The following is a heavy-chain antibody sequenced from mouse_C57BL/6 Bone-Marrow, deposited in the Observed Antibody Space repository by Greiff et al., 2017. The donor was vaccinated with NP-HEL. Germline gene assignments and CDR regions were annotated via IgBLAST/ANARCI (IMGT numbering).Heavy chain of an antibody. J-gene: IGHJ2*01. CDR3: ARRAYYSKVYFDY. D-gene: IGHD2-5*01. CDR2: INPSSGYT. Sequence: QVQLQQSGAELAKPGASVKLSCKASGYTFTSYWMHWVKQRPGQGLEWIGYINPSSGYTKYNQKFKDKATLTEDKSSSTAYMQLSSLTYEDSAVYYCARRAYYSKVYFDYWGQGTTLTVSS. CDR1: GYTFTSYW. V-gene: IGHV1-7*01.